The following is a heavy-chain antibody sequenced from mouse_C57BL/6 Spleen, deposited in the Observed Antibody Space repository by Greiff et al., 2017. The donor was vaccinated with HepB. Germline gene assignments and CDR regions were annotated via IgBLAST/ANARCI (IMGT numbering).Heavy chain of an antibody. J-gene: IGHJ4*01. Sequence: VQLQQSGPELVKPGASVKISCKASGYTFTDYYMNWVKQSNGKSLEWIGDINPNNGGTSYNQKFKGKATLTVDKSSSTAYMELRSLTSEDSAVYYCAREAVTTGFWGQGTSVTVSS. V-gene: IGHV1-26*01. D-gene: IGHD2-2*01. CDR2: INPNNGGT. CDR3: AREAVTTGF. CDR1: GYTFTDYY.